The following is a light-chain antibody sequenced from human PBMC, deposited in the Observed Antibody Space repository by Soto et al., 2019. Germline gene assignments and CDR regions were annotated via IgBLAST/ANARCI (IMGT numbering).Light chain of an antibody. CDR1: QSVSTNY. Sequence: EIVLTQSPGTLSLSPGDRATLSCRASQSVSTNYLAWYQQSLGQAPRLLIYGASSRATGIPDRFSGNGSGTDFTLPISRLEPEDFAVYYCHQYGSTPFTFGPGTKVDI. CDR2: GAS. CDR3: HQYGSTPFT. V-gene: IGKV3-20*01. J-gene: IGKJ3*01.